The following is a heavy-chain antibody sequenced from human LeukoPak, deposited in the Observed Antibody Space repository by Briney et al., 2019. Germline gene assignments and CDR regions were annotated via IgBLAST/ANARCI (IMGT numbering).Heavy chain of an antibody. D-gene: IGHD6-13*01. V-gene: IGHV3-21*01. CDR3: ARERIAAAATDY. J-gene: IGHJ4*02. CDR1: GFTFSSYS. Sequence: GGSLRLSCAASGFTFSSYSMNWVRQAPGKGLEWVSSISSSSSYIYYADSVKGRFTISRDNAKNSLYLQMNSLRAEDTAVYYCARERIAAAATDYWGQGTLVTVPS. CDR2: ISSSSSYI.